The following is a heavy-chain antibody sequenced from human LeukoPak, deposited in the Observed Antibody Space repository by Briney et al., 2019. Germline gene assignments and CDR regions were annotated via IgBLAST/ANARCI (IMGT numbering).Heavy chain of an antibody. CDR1: GFTFSSYE. V-gene: IGHV3-48*03. CDR3: ARAGYSNFIDY. J-gene: IGHJ4*02. D-gene: IGHD4-11*01. CDR2: ISSSGSTI. Sequence: PGGSLRLSCAASGFTFSSYEMNWVRQAPGKGLEWVSYISSSGSTIYYADSVKGRFTISRDNAKNSLYLQMNSLRAGDTAVYYCARAGYSNFIDYWGQGALVTVSS.